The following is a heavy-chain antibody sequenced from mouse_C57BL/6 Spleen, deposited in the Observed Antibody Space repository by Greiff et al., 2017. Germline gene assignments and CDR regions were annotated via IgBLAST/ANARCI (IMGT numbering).Heavy chain of an antibody. D-gene: IGHD2-4*01. CDR1: GYSITSDY. CDR3: ARGGDYDAGAYYFDY. V-gene: IGHV3-8*01. J-gene: IGHJ2*01. Sequence: DVKLQESGPGLAKPSQTLSLTCSVTGYSITSDYWNWIRKFPGNKLEYMGNISYSGSTYYNPSLKSRISITRDTSQNQYYLQLNSVTTEDTATYYCARGGDYDAGAYYFDYWGQGTTLTVSS. CDR2: ISYSGST.